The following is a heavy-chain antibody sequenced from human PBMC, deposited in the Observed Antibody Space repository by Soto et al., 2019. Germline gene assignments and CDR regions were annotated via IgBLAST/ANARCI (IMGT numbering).Heavy chain of an antibody. CDR3: ARSSIAVAGYFDY. D-gene: IGHD6-19*01. J-gene: IGHJ4*02. CDR2: IYYSGST. CDR1: GGSISSSSYY. V-gene: IGHV4-39*01. Sequence: SETLSLTCTVSGGSISSSSYYWGWIRQPPGKGLEWIGSIYYSGSTYYNPSLKSRVTISVDTSKNQFSLKLSSVTAADTAVYYCARSSIAVAGYFDYWGQGTLVTVSS.